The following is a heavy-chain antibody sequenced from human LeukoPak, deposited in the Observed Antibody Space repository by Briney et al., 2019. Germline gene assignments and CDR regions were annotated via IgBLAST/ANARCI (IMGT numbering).Heavy chain of an antibody. CDR3: ATDGMVRGPDAWFDS. V-gene: IGHV4-34*01. J-gene: IGHJ5*01. D-gene: IGHD3-10*01. Sequence: SETLSLTCAVYGGSFSGYYWSWIRQPPGKGLEWIGEINHSGSTNHNPSLKSRVTISVDTSKNQFSLKLSSVTAADTAVYYCATDGMVRGPDAWFDSWGQGTLVTVSS. CDR2: INHSGST. CDR1: GGSFSGYY.